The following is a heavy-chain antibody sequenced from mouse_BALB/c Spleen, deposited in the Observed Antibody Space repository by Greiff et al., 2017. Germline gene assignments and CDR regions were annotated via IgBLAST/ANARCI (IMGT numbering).Heavy chain of an antibody. CDR3: AAGGALTVVVGAMDY. Sequence: VQLQQSGAELVRSGASVKLSCTASGFNIKDYYMHWVKQRPEQGLEWIGWIDPENGDTEYAPKFQGKATMTADTSSNTAYLQLSSLTSEDTAVYYCAAGGALTVVVGAMDYWGQGTSVTVSS. CDR1: GFNIKDYY. V-gene: IGHV14-4*02. D-gene: IGHD1-1*01. CDR2: IDPENGDT. J-gene: IGHJ4*01.